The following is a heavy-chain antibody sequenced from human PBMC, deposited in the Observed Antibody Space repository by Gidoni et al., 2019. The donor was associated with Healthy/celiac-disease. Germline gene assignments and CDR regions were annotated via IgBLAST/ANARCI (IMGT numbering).Heavy chain of an antibody. D-gene: IGHD3-9*01. CDR2: IYSGDTDT. CDR1: ADSFTSYW. Sequence: QLVQAGAETKKPGESLTISCNVFADSFTSYWIGWVRQMPGKGLGWMGIIYSGDTDTKENPSFQGQVTISADKSISTDYLQWSSLKDSDTAMYYCAALTGYHVVDYWGQGTLVTVSS. CDR3: AALTGYHVVDY. V-gene: IGHV5-51*01. J-gene: IGHJ4*02.